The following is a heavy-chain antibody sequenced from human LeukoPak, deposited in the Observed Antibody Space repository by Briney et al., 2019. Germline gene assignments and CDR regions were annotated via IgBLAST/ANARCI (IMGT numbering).Heavy chain of an antibody. CDR1: GGSISSSSYY. V-gene: IGHV4-39*01. CDR2: IYYSGST. J-gene: IGHJ6*02. Sequence: SETLSLTCTVSGGSISSSSYYWGWIRQPPGTGLEWIGSIYYSGSTYYNPSLKSRVTISVDTSKNQFSLKLSSVTAADTAVYYCARRVRFGELLTDYYYGMDVWGQGTTVTVSS. D-gene: IGHD3-10*01. CDR3: ARRVRFGELLTDYYYGMDV.